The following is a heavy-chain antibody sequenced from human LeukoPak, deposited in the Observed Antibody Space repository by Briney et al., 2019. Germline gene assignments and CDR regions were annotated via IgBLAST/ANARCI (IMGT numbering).Heavy chain of an antibody. D-gene: IGHD3-22*01. CDR1: GFTFSSYW. CDR2: IKQDGSAK. V-gene: IGHV3-7*01. CDR3: ARKYYYDSSGYYGDAFDI. J-gene: IGHJ3*02. Sequence: PGGSLRLSCAAFGFTFSSYWMSWVRQAPGKGLEWVANIKQDGSAKYYVDSVKGRFTISRDNAKNSLYLQMNSLRAEDTAVYYCARKYYYDSSGYYGDAFDIWGQGTVVTVSS.